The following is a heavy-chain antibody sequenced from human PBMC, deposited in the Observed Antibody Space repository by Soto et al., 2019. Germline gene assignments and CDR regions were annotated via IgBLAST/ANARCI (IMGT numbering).Heavy chain of an antibody. CDR3: AKDNDRGVPSGIFDY. D-gene: IGHD3-10*02. V-gene: IGHV3-23*01. J-gene: IGHJ4*02. CDR2: ISGSGGST. Sequence: RLSCAASGFTFSSYAMSWVRQAPGKGLEWVSAISGSGGSTYYADSVKGRFTISRDNSKNTLYLQMNSLRAEDTAVYYCAKDNDRGVPSGIFDYWGQGTLVTISS. CDR1: GFTFSSYA.